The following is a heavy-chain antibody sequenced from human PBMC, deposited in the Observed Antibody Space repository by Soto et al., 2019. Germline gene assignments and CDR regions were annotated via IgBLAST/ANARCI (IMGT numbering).Heavy chain of an antibody. Sequence: ASVKVSCKVSGYSFTDYHIHWVRQAPGQGLEWLGRINPKSGGTSTAQKFQGWVTMTRDRSISTVYMELTRLRSDDTAVYFCARGHSTDCSNGVCSFFYNHEMDVWGQGTTVTVPS. CDR3: ARGHSTDCSNGVCSFFYNHEMDV. D-gene: IGHD2-8*01. J-gene: IGHJ6*02. CDR2: INPKSGGT. CDR1: GYSFTDYH. V-gene: IGHV1-2*04.